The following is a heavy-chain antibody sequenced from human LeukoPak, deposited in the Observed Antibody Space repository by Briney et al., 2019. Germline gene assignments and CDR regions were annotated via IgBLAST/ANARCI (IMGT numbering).Heavy chain of an antibody. Sequence: GASVKVSCKASGYTFTGYYMHWVRQAPGQGLEWMGWINPNSGGTNYAQKFQGWVTMTRDTSISTAYMELSRLRSGDTAVYYCARSAGAALILTGYYPEYYFDYWGQGTLVTVSS. CDR1: GYTFTGYY. J-gene: IGHJ4*02. CDR2: INPNSGGT. CDR3: ARSAGAALILTGYYPEYYFDY. V-gene: IGHV1-2*04. D-gene: IGHD3-9*01.